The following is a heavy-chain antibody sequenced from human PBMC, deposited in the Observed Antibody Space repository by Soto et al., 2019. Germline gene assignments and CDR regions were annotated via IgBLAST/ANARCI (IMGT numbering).Heavy chain of an antibody. D-gene: IGHD3-10*01. V-gene: IGHV5-10-1*01. J-gene: IGHJ6*02. Sequence: PWEAPKISCKGSGYSFTSYWISWVRQMPGKGLEWMGRIDPSDSYTNYSPSFQGHVTISADKSISTAYLQWSSLKASDTAMYYCARPGVLLWFGEDYYGMDVWGQGTTVTVSS. CDR1: GYSFTSYW. CDR3: ARPGVLLWFGEDYYGMDV. CDR2: IDPSDSYT.